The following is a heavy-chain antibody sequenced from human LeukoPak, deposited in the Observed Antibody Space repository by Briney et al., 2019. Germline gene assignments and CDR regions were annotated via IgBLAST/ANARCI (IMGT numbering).Heavy chain of an antibody. Sequence: SETLSLTCTVSGGSISSSSYYWGWIRQPPGKGLERIGSSYYSGSPYYNPSLKSRVTISVGTSKNQFSLKLTSVTAADTVVYYCARATATGSWGLFDYWGQGTLVTVSS. J-gene: IGHJ4*02. CDR2: SYYSGSP. V-gene: IGHV4-39*01. CDR1: GGSISSSSYY. D-gene: IGHD1-1*01. CDR3: ARATATGSWGLFDY.